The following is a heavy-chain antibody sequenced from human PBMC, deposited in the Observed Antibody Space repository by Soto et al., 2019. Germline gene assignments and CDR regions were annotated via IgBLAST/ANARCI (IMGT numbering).Heavy chain of an antibody. J-gene: IGHJ6*01. Sequence: GGSLRVSCAASVFPFSRYEKHWVRQAPGKGLEWVAVISYDGSNKYYADSVKGRFTISRDNSKNTLYLQMNSLRAEDTAVYYCARENGYCSSTSCYSAYYYYYGMDVWGPGTTVTVSS. D-gene: IGHD2-2*03. CDR2: ISYDGSNK. CDR1: VFPFSRYE. CDR3: ARENGYCSSTSCYSAYYYYYGMDV. V-gene: IGHV3-30-3*01.